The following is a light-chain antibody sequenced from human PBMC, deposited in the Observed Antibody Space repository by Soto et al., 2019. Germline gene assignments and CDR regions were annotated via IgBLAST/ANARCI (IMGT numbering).Light chain of an antibody. Sequence: QSALTQPASVSGSPGQSITISCTGTSSDVGAYKFVSWFQQHPGKAPKLMIYEASYRPSGVPYRFSGSKSGSTASLTISGLQAEDEADYYCCSHAGGSSWVFGGGTKLTVL. CDR1: SSDVGAYKF. J-gene: IGLJ3*02. CDR2: EAS. V-gene: IGLV2-14*01. CDR3: CSHAGGSSWV.